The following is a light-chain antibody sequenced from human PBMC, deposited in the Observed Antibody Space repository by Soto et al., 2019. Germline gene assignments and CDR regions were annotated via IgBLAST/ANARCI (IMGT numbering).Light chain of an antibody. J-gene: IGLJ2*01. CDR2: GNS. CDR3: QSYDSSLSGHVV. V-gene: IGLV1-40*01. CDR1: SSNIGAGYD. Sequence: QSVLTQPPSVSGAPGQRVTISCTGSSSNIGAGYDVHWYQQLPGTAPKLLIYGNSNRPSGVPDRFSGSKSGTSASLAITGVQAEDEADYYGQSYDSSLSGHVVFGGGTKLTVL.